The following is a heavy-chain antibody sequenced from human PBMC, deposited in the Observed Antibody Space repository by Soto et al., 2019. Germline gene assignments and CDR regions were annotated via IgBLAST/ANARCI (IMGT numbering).Heavy chain of an antibody. J-gene: IGHJ6*02. CDR2: IYYSGST. D-gene: IGHD2-2*02. CDR3: ARLYTYYYYGMDV. CDR1: GGSISSSSYY. V-gene: IGHV4-39*01. Sequence: PSETLSLTCTVSGGSISSSSYYWGWIRQPPGKGLEWIGSIYYSGSTYYNPSLKSRVTISVDTSKNQFSLKLSSVTAADTAVYYCARLYTYYYYGMDVWGQGTTVTVSS.